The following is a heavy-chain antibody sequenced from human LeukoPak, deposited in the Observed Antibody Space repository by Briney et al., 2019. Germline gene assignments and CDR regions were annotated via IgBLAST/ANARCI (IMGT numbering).Heavy chain of an antibody. D-gene: IGHD2-2*01. CDR1: GLTFSSYG. J-gene: IGHJ4*02. Sequence: GGSLRLSCAASGLTFSSYGMHWVRQAPGKGLEWVAVIWYDGSNKYYADSVKGRFTISRDNSKNTLYLQMNSLRAEDTAVYYCARGTRHCSSTSCPTRLGYWGQGTLVTVSS. CDR3: ARGTRHCSSTSCPTRLGY. V-gene: IGHV3-33*01. CDR2: IWYDGSNK.